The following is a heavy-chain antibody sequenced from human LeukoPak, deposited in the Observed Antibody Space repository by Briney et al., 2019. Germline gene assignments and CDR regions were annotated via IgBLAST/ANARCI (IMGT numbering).Heavy chain of an antibody. J-gene: IGHJ4*02. V-gene: IGHV3-48*03. CDR1: GFTFSSYE. D-gene: IGHD6-13*01. CDR3: ARASGSSPNQIDY. Sequence: GGSPRLSCAASGFTFSSYEMNWVRQAPGKGLEWVSCISSSGSTIYYADSVKGRFTISRDNAKNSLYLQMNSLRAEDTAVYYCARASGSSPNQIDYWGQGTLVTVSS. CDR2: ISSSGSTI.